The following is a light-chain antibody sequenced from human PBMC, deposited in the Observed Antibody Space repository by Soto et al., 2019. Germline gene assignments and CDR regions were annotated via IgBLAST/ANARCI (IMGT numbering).Light chain of an antibody. CDR2: SSD. CDR3: ATWDDNLSVL. Sequence: QSVLTQPPSASGTPGQRVTISCSGSSSNIGTNSVYWYQQLPGTAPKLLIYSSDQRPSGVPDRFSGSKSGTSASLAISGLRSEDEADYYCATWDDNLSVLFGGGTQLTVL. V-gene: IGLV1-47*02. J-gene: IGLJ3*02. CDR1: SSNIGTNS.